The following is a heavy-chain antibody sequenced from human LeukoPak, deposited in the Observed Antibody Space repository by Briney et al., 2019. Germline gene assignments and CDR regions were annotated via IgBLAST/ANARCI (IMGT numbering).Heavy chain of an antibody. V-gene: IGHV4-34*01. CDR2: INHSGST. J-gene: IGHJ6*02. Sequence: PSETLSLTCAVYGGSFSGYYWSWIRQPPGKGLEWIGEINHSGSTNYNPSLKSRVTISVDTSKNQFSLKLSSVTAADTAVYYCARRVDNCSGGSCPWFYYYYGMDVWGQGTTVTVSS. D-gene: IGHD2-15*01. CDR3: ARRVDNCSGGSCPWFYYYYGMDV. CDR1: GGSFSGYY.